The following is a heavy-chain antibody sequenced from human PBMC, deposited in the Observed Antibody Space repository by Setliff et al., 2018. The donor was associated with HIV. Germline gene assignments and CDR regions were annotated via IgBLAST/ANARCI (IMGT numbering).Heavy chain of an antibody. CDR2: IRSDGSNK. D-gene: IGHD3-10*01. J-gene: IGHJ4*02. CDR3: AKDKGQKYADY. V-gene: IGHV3-30*02. CDR1: GFTVSSNY. Sequence: GGSLRLSCAASGFTVSSNYMSWVRQAPGKGLEWVASIRSDGSNKYYADSVTGRFTISKDDSKNTLYLQMNSLRAEDTAVYYCAKDKGQKYADYWGQGTMVTVSS.